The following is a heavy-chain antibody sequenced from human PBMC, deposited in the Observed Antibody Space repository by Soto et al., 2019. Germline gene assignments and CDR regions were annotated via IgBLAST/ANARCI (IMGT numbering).Heavy chain of an antibody. CDR3: AKDEKVGATNYYYGMDV. V-gene: IGHV3-30*18. CDR2: ISYDGSNK. D-gene: IGHD1-26*01. CDR1: GFTFSSYG. J-gene: IGHJ6*02. Sequence: GGSLRLSCAASGFTFSSYGMHWVRQAPGKGLEWVAVISYDGSNKYYADSVKGRFTISRDNSKNTLSLQMNSLRAEDTAVYYCAKDEKVGATNYYYGMDVWGQGTTVNV.